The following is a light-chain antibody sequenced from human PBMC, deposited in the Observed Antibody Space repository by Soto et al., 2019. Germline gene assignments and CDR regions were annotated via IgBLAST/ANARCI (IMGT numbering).Light chain of an antibody. CDR3: HQYADTPRT. V-gene: IGKV4-1*01. Sequence: DIVMTQSPDSLAVSLGERATINCKSSQSVLYSPNNKNYLAWYQKKPGQPPKLLIYWASNRESGVPDRFSGSGSATDFTLTISSLQAEDVATYYCHQYADTPRTFGQGNKVEIK. J-gene: IGKJ1*01. CDR2: WAS. CDR1: QSVLYSPNNKNY.